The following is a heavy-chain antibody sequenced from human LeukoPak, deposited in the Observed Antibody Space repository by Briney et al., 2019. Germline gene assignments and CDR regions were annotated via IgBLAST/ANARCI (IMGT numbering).Heavy chain of an antibody. V-gene: IGHV4-4*07. CDR3: ARDLGGGDLSQGYHYYMDV. CDR2: IFTSGST. J-gene: IGHJ6*03. CDR1: GGSVSTYY. Sequence: SETLSLTCTVSGGSVSTYYWSWIRQPAGKGLEWIGRIFTSGSTNYNPSLESRVTMSVDTSKNQFSLKLSSVTAADTAVYYCARDLGGGDLSQGYHYYMDVWGKGTTVTVSS. D-gene: IGHD3-10*01.